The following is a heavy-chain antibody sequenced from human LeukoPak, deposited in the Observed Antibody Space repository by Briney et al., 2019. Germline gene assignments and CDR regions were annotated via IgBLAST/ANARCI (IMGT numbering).Heavy chain of an antibody. CDR2: IYYSGST. Sequence: SETLSLTCTVSGGSISSYYWSWIRQPPGKGLEWIGYIYYSGSTNYNPSLKSRVTISVGTSKNQFSLKLSSVTAADTAVYYCARDRRRVGATYFDYWGQGTLVTVSS. CDR3: ARDRRRVGATYFDY. J-gene: IGHJ4*02. D-gene: IGHD1-26*01. V-gene: IGHV4-59*01. CDR1: GGSISSYY.